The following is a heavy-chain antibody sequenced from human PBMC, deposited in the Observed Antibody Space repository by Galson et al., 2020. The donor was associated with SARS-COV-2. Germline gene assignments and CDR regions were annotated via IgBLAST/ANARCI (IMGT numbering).Heavy chain of an antibody. CDR2: INSDGSST. CDR3: ARDYVWGSYRPFDY. J-gene: IGHJ4*02. CDR1: GFTYSSYW. D-gene: IGHD3-16*02. Sequence: GGSLRLTCAASGFTYSSYWMHWVRQAPGKGLVWVSRINSDGSSTSYADSVKGRFTISRDNAKNTLYLQMNSLRAEDTAVYYCARDYVWGSYRPFDYWGQGTLVTVAS. V-gene: IGHV3-74*01.